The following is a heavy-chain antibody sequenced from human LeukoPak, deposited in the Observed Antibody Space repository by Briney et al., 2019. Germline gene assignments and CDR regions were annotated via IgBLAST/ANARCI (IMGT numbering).Heavy chain of an antibody. Sequence: SVTLSLTCAVYGGSFSGYYWSWIRQPPGKGLEWIGEINHSGSTNYNPSLKSRVTISVDTSKNQFSLKLSSVTAADTAVYYCARWGRRMAYYYDSSGYYSFDYWGQGTLVTVSS. CDR3: ARWGRRMAYYYDSSGYYSFDY. J-gene: IGHJ4*02. D-gene: IGHD3-22*01. V-gene: IGHV4-34*01. CDR2: INHSGST. CDR1: GGSFSGYY.